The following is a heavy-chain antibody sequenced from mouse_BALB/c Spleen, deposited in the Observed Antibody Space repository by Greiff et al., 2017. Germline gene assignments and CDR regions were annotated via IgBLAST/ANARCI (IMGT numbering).Heavy chain of an antibody. V-gene: IGHV2-3*01. CDR3: ARRGLRHYFDY. J-gene: IGHJ2*01. CDR1: GFSLTSYG. CDR2: IWGDGST. Sequence: VKLQESGPGLVAPSQSLSITCTVSGFSLTSYGVSWVRQPPGKGLEWLGVIWGDGSTNYHSALISRLSISKDNSKSQVFLKLNSLQANDTAIYYCARRGLRHYFDYWGQGTTLTVSS. D-gene: IGHD2-2*01.